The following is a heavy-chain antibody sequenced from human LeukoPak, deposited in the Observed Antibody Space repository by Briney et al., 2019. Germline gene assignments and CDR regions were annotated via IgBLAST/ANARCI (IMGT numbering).Heavy chain of an antibody. CDR2: FNPNGDST. V-gene: IGHV1-46*01. Sequence: GASVKVSCKASGGTFSNYAISWVRQAPGQGLEWMGFFNPNGDSTTYAQKFQGRVTMTRDTSTSTVYMELSSLRSEDTAVYYCARCSPYNYDSSVGIDGFDIWGQGTMVTVSS. D-gene: IGHD3-22*01. J-gene: IGHJ3*02. CDR1: GGTFSNYA. CDR3: ARCSPYNYDSSVGIDGFDI.